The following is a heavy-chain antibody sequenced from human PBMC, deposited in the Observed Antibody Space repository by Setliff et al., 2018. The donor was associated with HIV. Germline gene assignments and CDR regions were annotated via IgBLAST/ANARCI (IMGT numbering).Heavy chain of an antibody. CDR2: ISGTGDHT. D-gene: IGHD6-19*01. CDR1: GLTFRSFA. Sequence: PGGSLRLSCAASGLTFRSFAMSWVRQSPGKGLEWVSSISGTGDHTAYADSVKGRFTISRDNSKNTIYLHMNSLRADDTAVYYCTKDLRRKWLVDDAYEMWGQGTMVTVSS. CDR3: TKDLRRKWLVDDAYEM. J-gene: IGHJ3*02. V-gene: IGHV3-23*01.